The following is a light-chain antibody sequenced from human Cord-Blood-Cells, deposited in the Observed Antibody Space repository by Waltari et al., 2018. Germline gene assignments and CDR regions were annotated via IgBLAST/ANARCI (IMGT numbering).Light chain of an antibody. CDR3: AAWDDSLSGYV. V-gene: IGLV1-47*01. Sequence: QSVLTQPPSASGTPGQRVTLSCSGRSSNIGSNYVSSYQQHPGTAPKLLIYRNNQRPSGVPDRFSGSKSGTSASLAISGLRSEDEADYYCAAWDDSLSGYVFGTGTKVTVL. J-gene: IGLJ1*01. CDR2: RNN. CDR1: SSNIGSNY.